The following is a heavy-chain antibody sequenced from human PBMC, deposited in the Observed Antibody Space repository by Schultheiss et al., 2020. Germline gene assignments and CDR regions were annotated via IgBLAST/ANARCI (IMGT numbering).Heavy chain of an antibody. V-gene: IGHV3-33*01. CDR3: ARESITIFHPYYYYYMDV. D-gene: IGHD3-3*01. CDR2: IWYDGSNK. J-gene: IGHJ6*03. Sequence: GGSLRLSCAASGFTFGDYAMSWFRQAPGKGLEWVAVIWYDGSNKYYADSVKGRFTISRENAKNSLYLQMNSLRAGDTAVYYCARESITIFHPYYYYYMDVWGKGTTVTVS. CDR1: GFTFGDYA.